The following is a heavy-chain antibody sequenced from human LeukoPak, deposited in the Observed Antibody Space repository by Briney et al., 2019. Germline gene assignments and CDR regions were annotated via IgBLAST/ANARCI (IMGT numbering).Heavy chain of an antibody. D-gene: IGHD4-17*01. V-gene: IGHV3-7*01. CDR2: INRDGSEE. J-gene: IGHJ1*01. CDR3: ARDYGDYVHEYFQH. CDR1: GFNFGSYW. Sequence: GGSLRLSCAASGFNFGSYWMTWVRQAPGKGLEWVANINRDGSEEYCVGSLKGRFTVSRDNVKNSLYLQMNSLRAEDTAVYYCARDYGDYVHEYFQHWGQGTLVTVSS.